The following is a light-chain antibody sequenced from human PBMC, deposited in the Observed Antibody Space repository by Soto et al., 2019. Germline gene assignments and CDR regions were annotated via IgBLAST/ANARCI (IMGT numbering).Light chain of an antibody. CDR2: GAS. J-gene: IGKJ5*01. V-gene: IGKV3-15*01. CDR1: QSVSSN. Sequence: SPATLSVSPGERATLSCRASQSVSSNLAWYQQKPGQAPRLLIYGASTRATGIPARFSGSGSGTEFTLTISSLQSEDFAVYYCQQYNNSLMFTFGQGTRLEIK. CDR3: QQYNNSLMFT.